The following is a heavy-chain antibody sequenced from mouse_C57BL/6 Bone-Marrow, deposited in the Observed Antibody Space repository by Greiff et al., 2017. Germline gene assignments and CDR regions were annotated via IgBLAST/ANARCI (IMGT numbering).Heavy chain of an antibody. J-gene: IGHJ3*01. Sequence: VQLQQSGPELLKPGASVKISCKASGYTFTDYYMNWVKQSHGKSLEWIGDINPNNGGTSYNQKFKGKATLTVDKSSSTAYMELRSLTSEDSAVYYCARRWFFAYWGEGTLVTVSA. D-gene: IGHD1-1*02. CDR3: ARRWFFAY. CDR1: GYTFTDYY. V-gene: IGHV1-26*01. CDR2: INPNNGGT.